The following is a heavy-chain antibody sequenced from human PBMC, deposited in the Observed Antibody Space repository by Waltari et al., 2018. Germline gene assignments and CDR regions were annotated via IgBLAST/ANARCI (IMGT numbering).Heavy chain of an antibody. Sequence: QVQLPESGPGLVKPSPTLSLTCPVSGGSISSGSYYWSWIRQPAGKGLEWIGRIYTSGSTNYNPSLKSRVTISVDTSKNQFSLKLSSVTAADTAVYYCARVYVDTAMDYFDYWGQGTLVTVSS. D-gene: IGHD5-18*01. J-gene: IGHJ4*02. CDR1: GGSISSGSYY. V-gene: IGHV4-61*02. CDR3: ARVYVDTAMDYFDY. CDR2: IYTSGST.